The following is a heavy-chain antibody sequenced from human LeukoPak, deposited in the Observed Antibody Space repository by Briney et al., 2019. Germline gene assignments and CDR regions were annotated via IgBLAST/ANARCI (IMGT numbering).Heavy chain of an antibody. CDR1: GYTFTGYY. J-gene: IGHJ6*02. Sequence: ASVKVSCKASGYTFTGYYMHWVRQAPGQGLEWMGRINPNSGGTNYAQTFQGRVTMTRDTSISTAYMELSRLRSDDTAVYYCARDANYYGSGSPTASGVWGQGTTVTVSS. CDR2: INPNSGGT. CDR3: ARDANYYGSGSPTASGV. V-gene: IGHV1-2*06. D-gene: IGHD3-10*01.